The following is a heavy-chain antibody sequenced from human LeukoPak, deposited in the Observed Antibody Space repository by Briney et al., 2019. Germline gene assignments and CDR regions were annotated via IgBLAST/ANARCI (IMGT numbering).Heavy chain of an antibody. CDR3: AKDQDFVESRIAASDPDAFDI. V-gene: IGHV3-23*01. Sequence: QSGGSLILSCAASGFTFSSYAMSWVRQAPGKGLEWVSAISGSGGSTYYADSVKGRFTISRDDSKNTLYLQMNSLRAEDTAVYYCAKDQDFVESRIAASDPDAFDIWGQGTMVTVSS. CDR2: ISGSGGST. J-gene: IGHJ3*02. CDR1: GFTFSSYA. D-gene: IGHD6-13*01.